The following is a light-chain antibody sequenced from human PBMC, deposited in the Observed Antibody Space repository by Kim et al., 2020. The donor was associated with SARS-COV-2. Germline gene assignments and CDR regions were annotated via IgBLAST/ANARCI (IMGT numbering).Light chain of an antibody. CDR1: SLRSYD. V-gene: IGLV3-19*01. CDR2: GKN. Sequence: VALGQTVSITCQGDSLRSYDATWYQQKPGQAPILVIYGKNNRPSGIPDRFSGSSSGNTASLTITGTQAGDEADYYCNSRDSNDNVVFGGGTQLTVL. J-gene: IGLJ2*01. CDR3: NSRDSNDNVV.